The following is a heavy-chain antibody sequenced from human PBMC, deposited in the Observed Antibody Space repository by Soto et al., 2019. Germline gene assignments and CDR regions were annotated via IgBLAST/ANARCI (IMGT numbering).Heavy chain of an antibody. CDR2: INHSGST. CDR3: ARRPLRRWFDP. D-gene: IGHD6-6*01. J-gene: IGHJ5*02. Sequence: SETLSLTCAVYGGSFSGYYWSWIRQPPGKGLEWIGEINHSGSTNYNPSLKSRVTISVDTSKNQFSLKLSSVTAADTAVYYCARRPLRRWFDPWGQGTLVTAPQ. V-gene: IGHV4-34*01. CDR1: GGSFSGYY.